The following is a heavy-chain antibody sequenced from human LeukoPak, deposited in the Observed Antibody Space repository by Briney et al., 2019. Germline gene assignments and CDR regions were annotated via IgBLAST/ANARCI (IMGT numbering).Heavy chain of an antibody. CDR3: AAGSADAFDI. CDR1: GYTFTSYD. V-gene: IGHV1-58*02. J-gene: IGHJ3*02. CDR2: IVVGSGNT. Sequence: ASVKVSCKASGYTFTSYDINWVRQARGQRLEWIGWIVVGSGNTNYAQKFQERVTITRDMSTSTAYMELSSLRSEDTAVYYCAAGSADAFDIWGQGTMVTVSS.